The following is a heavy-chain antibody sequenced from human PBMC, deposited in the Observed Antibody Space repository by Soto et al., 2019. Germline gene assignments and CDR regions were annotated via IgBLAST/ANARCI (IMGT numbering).Heavy chain of an antibody. D-gene: IGHD4-4*01. CDR2: IYNSGST. V-gene: IGHV4-39*01. CDR3: ARGLTTVTPATIKAHYYGMDV. Sequence: LSLTCTVSGGSISSNYYYWGCIRQPPVKGREWIGNIYNSGSTYYNPSLKSRVTISVDTSKNQFSLKLRSVTAADTAVYYCARGLTTVTPATIKAHYYGMDVWGQGTTVTVSS. J-gene: IGHJ6*02. CDR1: GGSISSNYYY.